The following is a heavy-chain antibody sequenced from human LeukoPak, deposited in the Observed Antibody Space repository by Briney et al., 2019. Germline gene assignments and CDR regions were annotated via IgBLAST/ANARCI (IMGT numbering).Heavy chain of an antibody. CDR3: ARVSTQDPIYYGAGRYDY. J-gene: IGHJ4*01. Sequence: ASVKVSCKASGYTCTSYYLHWVRQAPGQGLEWMGIINPSGGGISYAQKLQGRVTMTSDTSTSTVYMELSSLRSEDTAVYFCARVSTQDPIYYGAGRYDYWGQGTLVTVSS. CDR1: GYTCTSYY. CDR2: INPSGGGI. V-gene: IGHV1-46*04. D-gene: IGHD3-10*01.